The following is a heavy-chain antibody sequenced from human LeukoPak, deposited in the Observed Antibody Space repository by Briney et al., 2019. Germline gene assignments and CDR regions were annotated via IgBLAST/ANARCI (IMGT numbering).Heavy chain of an antibody. J-gene: IGHJ4*02. D-gene: IGHD6-13*01. CDR3: AKGLPWYSNSWSEFDY. Sequence: GGSLRLSCAASGFTFDDYAMHWVRQAPGKGLEWVSGISWNSGSIGYADSVKGRFTISRDNAKNSLYLQMNSLRAEDTALYYCAKGLPWYSNSWSEFDYWGQGTLVTVSS. CDR1: GFTFDDYA. V-gene: IGHV3-9*01. CDR2: ISWNSGSI.